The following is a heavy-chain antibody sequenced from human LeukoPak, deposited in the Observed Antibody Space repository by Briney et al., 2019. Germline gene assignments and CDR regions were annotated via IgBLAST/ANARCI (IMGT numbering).Heavy chain of an antibody. D-gene: IGHD2-15*01. V-gene: IGHV1-2*02. CDR3: ARDLGFCSGGSCGSMTTVTSYDY. J-gene: IGHJ4*02. CDR2: LNPNNGAT. CDR1: GYTFTDYY. Sequence: ASVKVSCKASGYTFTDYYMHWVRQAPGQGLEWMGWLNPNNGATNFAQKIQGRVTMTRDTSISTTYMELSRLRSDDTAVYYCARDLGFCSGGSCGSMTTVTSYDYWGQGTLVTVSS.